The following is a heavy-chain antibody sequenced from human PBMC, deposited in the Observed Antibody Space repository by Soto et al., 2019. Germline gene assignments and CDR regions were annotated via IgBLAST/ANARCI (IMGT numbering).Heavy chain of an antibody. CDR1: GGSISSGVYY. J-gene: IGHJ5*02. CDR2: IYYIKTT. CDR3: ARSVFP. Sequence: QVQLRESGPGLVKPSQTLSLTCTVSGGSISSGVYYWSWIRQHPGKGLEWIGYIYYIKTTYYNPSLKCRVTISLSTSKNKFPQKLTSVTAADTVVYYCARSVFPWGQGTLVTVSS. V-gene: IGHV4-31*03.